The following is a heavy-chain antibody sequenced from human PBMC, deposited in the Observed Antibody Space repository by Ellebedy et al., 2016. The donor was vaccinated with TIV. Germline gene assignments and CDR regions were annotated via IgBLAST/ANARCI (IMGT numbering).Heavy chain of an antibody. Sequence: SETLSLXCAVSGGSISSGGYSWSWIRQPPGKGLEWIGYIYHSGSTYYNPSLKSRVTISVDTSKNQFSLKLSSVTAADTAVYYCARHSYSNYVYYYYYMDVWGKGTTVTVSS. CDR1: GGSISSGGYS. V-gene: IGHV4-30-2*02. D-gene: IGHD4-11*01. CDR2: IYHSGST. J-gene: IGHJ6*03. CDR3: ARHSYSNYVYYYYYMDV.